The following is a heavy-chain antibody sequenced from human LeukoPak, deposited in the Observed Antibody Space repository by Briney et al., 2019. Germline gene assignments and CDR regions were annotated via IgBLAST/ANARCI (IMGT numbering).Heavy chain of an antibody. J-gene: IGHJ5*02. CDR1: GGSISSYY. D-gene: IGHD6-13*01. V-gene: IGHV4-59*12. CDR3: ARDHPGIYSSSWYWFDP. CDR2: IYYSGST. Sequence: SETLSLTCTVSGGSISSYYWSWIRQPPGKGLEWIGYIYYSGSTNYNPSLKSRVTISVDTSKNQFSLKLSSVTAADTAVYYCARDHPGIYSSSWYWFDPWGQGTLVTVS.